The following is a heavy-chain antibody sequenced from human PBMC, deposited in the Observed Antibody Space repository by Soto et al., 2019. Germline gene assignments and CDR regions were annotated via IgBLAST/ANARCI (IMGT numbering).Heavy chain of an antibody. CDR1: GGSISSSSYY. Sequence: QLQLQESGPGLVKPSETLSLTCTVSGGSISSSSYYWGWIRQPPGKGLEWIGSIYYSGSTYYNPSLKGRVTISVDTSKNQFSLKPSSVTAADTAVYYCARSSYYYDGGGNDYWGQGTLVTVSS. V-gene: IGHV4-39*01. J-gene: IGHJ4*02. CDR2: IYYSGST. D-gene: IGHD3-22*01. CDR3: ARSSYYYDGGGNDY.